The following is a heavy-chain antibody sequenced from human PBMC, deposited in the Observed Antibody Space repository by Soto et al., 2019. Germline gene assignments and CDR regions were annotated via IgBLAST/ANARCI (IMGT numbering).Heavy chain of an antibody. D-gene: IGHD1-1*01. Sequence: GWSLRLSCAASGVTELTSVIYAIHKVSQAPGKGLEWVSVISGSGGRTYYANSVKGRFTISRDNSKNTLYLQMNSLRAEDTAVYYCAKSLNINWKNWFDPWGQGTLVTVSS. J-gene: IGHJ5*02. V-gene: IGHV3-23*01. CDR3: AKSLNINWKNWFDP. CDR2: ISGSGGRT. CDR1: GVTELTSVIYA.